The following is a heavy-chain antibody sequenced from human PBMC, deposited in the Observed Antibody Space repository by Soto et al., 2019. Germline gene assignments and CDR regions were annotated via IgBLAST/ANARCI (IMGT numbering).Heavy chain of an antibody. V-gene: IGHV1-46*03. CDR3: ARDYCSGGSCYDGRHNWFDP. D-gene: IGHD2-15*01. CDR1: GYTFTSYY. Sequence: ASVKVSCKASGYTFTSYYMHWVRQAPGQGLEWMGIINPSGGSTSYAQKFQGRVTMTRDTSTSTVYMELSSLRSEDTAVYYCARDYCSGGSCYDGRHNWFDPWGQGTLVTVSS. CDR2: INPSGGST. J-gene: IGHJ5*02.